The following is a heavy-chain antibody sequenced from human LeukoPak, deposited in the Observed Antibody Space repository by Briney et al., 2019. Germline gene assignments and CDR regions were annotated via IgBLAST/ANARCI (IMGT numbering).Heavy chain of an antibody. CDR1: GGSFSRYY. D-gene: IGHD6-13*01. Sequence: SETLSHTCAVYGGSFSRYYWSWIRQPPGKGLEWIGEINHTGSTNYNPSLKTRVTISVDTSKNQFSLKLSSVTAADTAVYYCARGYFLRSAGAYSNNWYNDRYYFDYWGQGTLVTVPS. V-gene: IGHV4-34*01. CDR2: INHTGST. CDR3: ARGYFLRSAGAYSNNWYNDRYYFDY. J-gene: IGHJ4*02.